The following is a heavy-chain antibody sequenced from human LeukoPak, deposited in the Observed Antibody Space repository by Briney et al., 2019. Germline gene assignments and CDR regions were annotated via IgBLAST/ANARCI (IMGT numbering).Heavy chain of an antibody. CDR1: GFTFSSYA. V-gene: IGHV3-30*04. Sequence: GGSLRLSCAASGFTFSSYATHWVRQAPGKGLEWVAVISYDGSNKYYADSVKGRFTISRDNSKNTLYLQMNSLRAEDTAVYYCARDPGGRYNNWFDPWGQGTLVTVSS. CDR2: ISYDGSNK. J-gene: IGHJ5*02. D-gene: IGHD3-9*01. CDR3: ARDPGGRYNNWFDP.